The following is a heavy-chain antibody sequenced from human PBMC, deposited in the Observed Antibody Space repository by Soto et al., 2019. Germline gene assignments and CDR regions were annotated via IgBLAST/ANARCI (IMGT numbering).Heavy chain of an antibody. J-gene: IGHJ4*02. CDR1: GGSISSGGYY. CDR3: AIAVLGTVTSSPDY. V-gene: IGHV4-31*03. CDR2: IDYSGST. Sequence: QVQLQESGPGLVKPSQTLSLTCTVSGGSISSGGYYWRWIRQHPGKGLEWIGYIDYSGSTYYNPSLKSRVTISVDTSENQFSLKLSSVTAADMAVYYWAIAVLGTVTSSPDYWGQGTLVTVSS. D-gene: IGHD4-17*01.